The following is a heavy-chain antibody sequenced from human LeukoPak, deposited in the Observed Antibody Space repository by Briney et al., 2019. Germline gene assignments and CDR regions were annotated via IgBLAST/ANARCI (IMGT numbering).Heavy chain of an antibody. J-gene: IGHJ4*02. D-gene: IGHD2-2*01. CDR2: IYPGDSDT. V-gene: IGHV5-51*01. CDR3: ARTMGTSTSSTLDY. CDR1: GYSFTTYW. Sequence: KYGESLKISCKGSGYSFTTYWIAWVRQMPGKGLEWMGIIYPGDSDTRYSPSFQGQVTTSADKSITTAYLQWSSLKASDTAIYYCARTMGTSTSSTLDYWGQGTLVTVSS.